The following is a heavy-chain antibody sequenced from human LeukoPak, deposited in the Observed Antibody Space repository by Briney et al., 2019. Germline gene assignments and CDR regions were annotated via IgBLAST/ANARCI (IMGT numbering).Heavy chain of an antibody. Sequence: SSETLSLTCTVSGGSISSSSYYWGWIRQPPGKGLEWIGSIYYSGSTNYNPSLKSRVTISVDTSKNQFSLKLSSVTAADTAVYYCARADDYGDPNWYLDLWGRGTLVTVSS. V-gene: IGHV4-39*07. CDR3: ARADDYGDPNWYLDL. CDR1: GGSISSSSYY. CDR2: IYYSGST. D-gene: IGHD4-17*01. J-gene: IGHJ2*01.